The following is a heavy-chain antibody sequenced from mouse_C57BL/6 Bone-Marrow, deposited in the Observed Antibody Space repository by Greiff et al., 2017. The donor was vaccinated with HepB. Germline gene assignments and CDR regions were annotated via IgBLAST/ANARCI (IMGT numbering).Heavy chain of an antibody. Sequence: EVKVVESGPELVKPGASVKISCKASGYSFTGYYMNWVKQSPEKSLEWIGEINPSTGGTTYNQKFKAKATLTVDKSSSTAYMQLKSLTSEDSAVYYCARRRIYYYGSRYYFDYWGQGTTLTVSS. V-gene: IGHV1-42*01. CDR2: INPSTGGT. CDR3: ARRRIYYYGSRYYFDY. CDR1: GYSFTGYY. J-gene: IGHJ2*01. D-gene: IGHD1-1*01.